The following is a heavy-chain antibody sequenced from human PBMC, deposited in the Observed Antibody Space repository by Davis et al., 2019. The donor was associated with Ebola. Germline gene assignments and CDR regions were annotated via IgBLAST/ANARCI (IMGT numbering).Heavy chain of an antibody. D-gene: IGHD3-10*01. CDR1: DDSVSDSSYY. CDR3: ARSLGLRGRYYYYYTMNV. V-gene: IGHV4-39*01. Sequence: PSETLSLTCSVSDDSVSDSSYYWGWIRQPPGKGLEWIGSVYYRGTNHSNPSLKSVIAISLDMSKKQLSLELRSVTAADTAVYYCARSLGLRGRYYYYYTMNVWGQGTTVTVSS. CDR2: VYYRGTN. J-gene: IGHJ6*02.